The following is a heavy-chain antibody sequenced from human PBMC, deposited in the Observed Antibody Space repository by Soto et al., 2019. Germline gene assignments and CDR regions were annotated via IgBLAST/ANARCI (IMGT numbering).Heavy chain of an antibody. CDR2: IGTAGDT. CDR3: ARGGSGSYYKVPPQH. D-gene: IGHD3-10*01. J-gene: IGHJ4*02. V-gene: IGHV3-13*01. Sequence: PGGSLRLSCAASGFTFSSYDMHWVRQATGKGLEWVSAIGTAGDTYYPGSVKGRFTISRENAKNSLYLQMNSLRAGDTAVYYCARGGSGSYYKVPPQHWGQGTLVTVSS. CDR1: GFTFSSYD.